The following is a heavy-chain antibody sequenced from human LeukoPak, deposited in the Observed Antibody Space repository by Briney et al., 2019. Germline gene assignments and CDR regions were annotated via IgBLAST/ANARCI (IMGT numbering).Heavy chain of an antibody. Sequence: ASVTVSCTASGYTFTNYGISWVRQAPGQGLEWMGWISAYNGDTTYAQKLQGRVTMTTDTSTSTAYMELRSLGSDDTAVYYCAVRNRSSWSPFDFWGQGTLVTVSS. CDR1: GYTFTNYG. CDR3: AVRNRSSWSPFDF. CDR2: ISAYNGDT. J-gene: IGHJ4*02. V-gene: IGHV1-18*01. D-gene: IGHD6-13*01.